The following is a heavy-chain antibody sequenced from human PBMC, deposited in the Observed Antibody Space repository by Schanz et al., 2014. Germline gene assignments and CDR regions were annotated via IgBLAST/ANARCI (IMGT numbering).Heavy chain of an antibody. Sequence: EEQLVESGGGLVQPGGSLTLSCAASRFTVTNAWMSWVRQAPGKGLEWVSYISGSSRTIYYADSMKGRFTVSRDNAENALYLQMNSLRAEDTGLYFCARGGSGSHYRLDYWGQGTLLTVSS. CDR3: ARGGSGSHYRLDY. CDR1: RFTVTNAW. CDR2: ISGSSRTI. V-gene: IGHV3-48*01. D-gene: IGHD1-26*01. J-gene: IGHJ4*02.